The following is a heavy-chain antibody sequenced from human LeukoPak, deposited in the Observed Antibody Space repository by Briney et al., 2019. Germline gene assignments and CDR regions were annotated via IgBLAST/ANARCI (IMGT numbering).Heavy chain of an antibody. J-gene: IGHJ3*02. CDR1: GFSFSSYW. V-gene: IGHV3-74*01. CDR2: INSDGRMT. D-gene: IGHD3-22*01. Sequence: SGGSLRVSCAAPGFSFSSYWMDWVRQAPGKGLVWVSGINSDGRMTRYAESVKGRFTISRDNAKNTLYLQMNTLRAEDTAVYYCARVGSTDSPHAFDIWGQGTTVTVSS. CDR3: ARVGSTDSPHAFDI.